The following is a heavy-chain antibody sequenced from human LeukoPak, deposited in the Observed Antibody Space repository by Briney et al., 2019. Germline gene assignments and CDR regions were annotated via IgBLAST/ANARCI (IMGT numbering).Heavy chain of an antibody. J-gene: IGHJ4*02. CDR1: GYSFSTYW. CDR2: IYPGNSDT. V-gene: IGHV5-51*01. CDR3: AGLWRTCSNGVCSGVGPYAS. D-gene: IGHD2-8*01. Sequence: GESLKISCKGSGYSFSTYWIGWVRQMPGKGLGWMGTIYPGNSDTQYSPSLQGQVTISADNSISTAYLQWSSLKASDTATYYCAGLWRTCSNGVCSGVGPYASWGQGTLVTVSS.